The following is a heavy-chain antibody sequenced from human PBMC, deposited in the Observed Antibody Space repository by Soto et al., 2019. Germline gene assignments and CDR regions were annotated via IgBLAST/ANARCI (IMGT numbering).Heavy chain of an antibody. CDR1: GGSIRSYY. CDR3: ARDGPIPRRQYYDFFYYGMDV. Sequence: SETLSLTCNVSGGSIRSYYWSWVRQPAGKPLEWIGRIYTSGSTNYNPSLKSRVSMSVDTSKNQFSLEVTSVTAADTAVYYCARDGPIPRRQYYDFFYYGMDVWGQGTTVTVSS. V-gene: IGHV4-4*07. J-gene: IGHJ6*02. D-gene: IGHD3-3*01. CDR2: IYTSGST.